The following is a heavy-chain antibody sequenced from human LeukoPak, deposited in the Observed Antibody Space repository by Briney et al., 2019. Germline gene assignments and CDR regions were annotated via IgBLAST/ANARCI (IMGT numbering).Heavy chain of an antibody. J-gene: IGHJ4*02. CDR2: IYHSGST. CDR1: GGSISSSSYY. CDR3: ASLYCSGGSCYALYFDY. D-gene: IGHD2-15*01. V-gene: IGHV4-39*07. Sequence: SETLSLTCTVSGGSISSSSYYWGWIRQPPGKGLEGIGGIYHSGSTYYNPSLKSRVTISVDTSKNQFSLKLSSVTAADTAVYYCASLYCSGGSCYALYFDYWGQGTLVTVSS.